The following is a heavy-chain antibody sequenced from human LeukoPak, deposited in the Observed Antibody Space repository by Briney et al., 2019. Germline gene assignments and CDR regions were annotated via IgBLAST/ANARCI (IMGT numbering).Heavy chain of an antibody. CDR2: INPNSGGT. V-gene: IGHV1-2*06. CDR3: ARVNRFSGYKFDY. J-gene: IGHJ4*02. D-gene: IGHD3-22*01. Sequence: ASVTVSCTASGYTFTGYYMHWVRQAPGQGLEWMGRINPNSGGTNYAQKFQGRVTMTRDTSISTAYMELSRLRSDGTAVYYCARVNRFSGYKFDYWGQGTLVTVSS. CDR1: GYTFTGYY.